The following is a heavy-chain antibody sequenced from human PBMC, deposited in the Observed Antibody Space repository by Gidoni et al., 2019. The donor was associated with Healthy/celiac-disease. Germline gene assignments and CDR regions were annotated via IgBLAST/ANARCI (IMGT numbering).Heavy chain of an antibody. J-gene: IGHJ6*02. Sequence: QVQLVHSGAAVKKPGASVKVSCKASGYTFTSYYMHWVRQAPGQGREWMGIINPSGGSTSYAQKFQGRFTMTSDTSTSTVYMELSSLRSEDTAVYYCARAPITMIGGMDVWGQGTTVTVSS. CDR2: INPSGGST. CDR1: GYTFTSYY. V-gene: IGHV1-46*01. CDR3: ARAPITMIGGMDV. D-gene: IGHD3-22*01.